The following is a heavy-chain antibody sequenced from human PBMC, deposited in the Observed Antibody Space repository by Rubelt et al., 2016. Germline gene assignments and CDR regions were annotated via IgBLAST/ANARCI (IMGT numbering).Heavy chain of an antibody. J-gene: IGHJ4*02. CDR1: GYTFTSYA. D-gene: IGHD6-19*01. V-gene: IGHV1-3*01. CDR3: ARAVDIAVAGTFWLDY. CDR2: INAGNGNT. Sequence: QVQLVQSGAEVKKPGASVKVSCKASGYTFTSYAMHWVRQAPGQRLEWMGWINAGNGNTKYSQKFQGRGTITRDTAASKAYMELSSLRSEEPAVYYCARAVDIAVAGTFWLDYWGQGTLVTVSS.